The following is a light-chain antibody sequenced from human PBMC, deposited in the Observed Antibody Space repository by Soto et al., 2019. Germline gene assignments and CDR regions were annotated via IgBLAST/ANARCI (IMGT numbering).Light chain of an antibody. V-gene: IGKV1-5*03. CDR1: QSIDTW. Sequence: DIQMTQSPSTLSASVGDRVTITCRASQSIDTWLAWYQQKPGKAPQVLINQASTLESGVPSRFSGSGSGTEFTLTITSLQRGDFASYFCQHYHSYPYTFGQGTKGDIK. J-gene: IGKJ2*01. CDR3: QHYHSYPYT. CDR2: QAS.